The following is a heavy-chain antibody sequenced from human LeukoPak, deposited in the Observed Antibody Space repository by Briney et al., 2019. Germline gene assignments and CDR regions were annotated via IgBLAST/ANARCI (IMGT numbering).Heavy chain of an antibody. CDR2: IIPIFGTA. CDR1: GGTFSSYA. Sequence: SVKVSCKASGGTFSSYAISWVRQAPGQGLEWMGGIIPIFGTANYAQKFQGRVTITTDESTGTAYMELSSLRSEDTAVYYCARATTTLDKYYYYYYYMDVWGKGTTVTVSS. J-gene: IGHJ6*03. V-gene: IGHV1-69*05. D-gene: IGHD4-11*01. CDR3: ARATTTLDKYYYYYYYMDV.